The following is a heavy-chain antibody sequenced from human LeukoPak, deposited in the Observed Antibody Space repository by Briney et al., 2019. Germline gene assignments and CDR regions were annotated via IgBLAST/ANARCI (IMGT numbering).Heavy chain of an antibody. CDR1: AFTCYTYN. D-gene: IGHD5-24*01. CDR3: ARGASRGFDY. J-gene: IGHJ4*01. CDR2: ISSSSSTI. Sequence: GGSLRLSCAASAFTCYTYNMNWVREPPGKGLEWLSYISSSSSTISYAESVQGRFTIYRDNAKLSLYLQMNSLRDEDTAVYSCARGASRGFDYWGHGTLVTVSS. V-gene: IGHV3-48*02.